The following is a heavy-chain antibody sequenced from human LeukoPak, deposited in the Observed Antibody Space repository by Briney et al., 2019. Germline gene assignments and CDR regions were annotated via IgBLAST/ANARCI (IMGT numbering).Heavy chain of an antibody. V-gene: IGHV3-9*01. Sequence: LPGGSLRLSCAASGFTFKDNAMHWVRHAPGKGLEWVSGISWNSGYIIYADSVKGRFTISRDNAKNSLYLQMNSLRAEDTAVYYCARDLVYSSSAYYGMDVWGQGTTVTVSS. J-gene: IGHJ6*02. D-gene: IGHD6-13*01. CDR1: GFTFKDNA. CDR2: ISWNSGYI. CDR3: ARDLVYSSSAYYGMDV.